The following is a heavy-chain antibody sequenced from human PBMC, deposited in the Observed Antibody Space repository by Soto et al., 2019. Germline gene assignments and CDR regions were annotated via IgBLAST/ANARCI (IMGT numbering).Heavy chain of an antibody. CDR2: IYYSGST. CDR3: ARQEQLYEGIVLVGGGARYYYGMDV. J-gene: IGHJ6*02. CDR1: GGSISSSSYY. V-gene: IGHV4-39*01. D-gene: IGHD2-2*01. Sequence: QLQLQESGPGLVKPSETLSLTCTVSGGSISSSSYYWGWIRQPPGKGLEWIGSIYYSGSTYYNPSLESRATICADTSNNQFSLKLRSVTAADTVVYYCARQEQLYEGIVLVGGGARYYYGMDVWGQGTTVTVSS.